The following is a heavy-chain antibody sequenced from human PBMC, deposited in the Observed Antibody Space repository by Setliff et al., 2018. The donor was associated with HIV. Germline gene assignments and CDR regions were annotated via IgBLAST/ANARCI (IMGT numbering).Heavy chain of an antibody. V-gene: IGHV1-18*01. Sequence: ASVKVSCKASGYTFNSYSMSWVRQAPGQGLEWMGWISAYSGNTNYAQKFQGRVTMTTDTSTSTAYMEVRSLRSDDTAVYYCARDLVVVAPYYCFDPWGQGTLVTVSS. J-gene: IGHJ5*02. CDR1: GYTFNSYS. CDR2: ISAYSGNT. CDR3: ARDLVVVAPYYCFDP. D-gene: IGHD2-15*01.